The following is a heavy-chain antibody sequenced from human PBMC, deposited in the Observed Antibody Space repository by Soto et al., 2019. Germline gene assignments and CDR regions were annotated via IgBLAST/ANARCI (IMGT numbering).Heavy chain of an antibody. CDR1: GFTFSNAW. V-gene: IGHV3-15*07. J-gene: IGHJ4*01. D-gene: IGHD3-22*01. CDR2: IKSKTDGGTT. Sequence: GGSLRLSCAASGFTFSNAWINWVRQAPGKGLEWVGRIKSKTDGGTTDYAAPVKGRFAISRDDSNNMVYLQMNSLKIDYTAVYYSTKDFYSNTMIVGFDSLCLGALVKISS. CDR3: TKDFYSNTMIVGFDS.